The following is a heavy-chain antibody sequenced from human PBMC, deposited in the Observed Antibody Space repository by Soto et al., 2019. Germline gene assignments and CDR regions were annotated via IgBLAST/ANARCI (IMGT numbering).Heavy chain of an antibody. D-gene: IGHD3-22*01. CDR2: IIPIFDIT. V-gene: IGHV1-69*01. CDR1: GGTFRSYS. J-gene: IGHJ6*02. Sequence: QVQLVQSGAEVKKPGSSVKVSCKASGGTFRSYSISWVRQAPGQGLEWMGGIIPIFDITNYAQKFQGRVTLPADESTSTAYMELSSLGSDDTAVYYCARPDEGGYSSNHHYYYALDVWGQGTTVTV. CDR3: ARPDEGGYSSNHHYYYALDV.